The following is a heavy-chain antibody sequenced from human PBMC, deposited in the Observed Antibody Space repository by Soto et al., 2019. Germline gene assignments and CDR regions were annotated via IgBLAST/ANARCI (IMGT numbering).Heavy chain of an antibody. CDR1: GFTFSSYA. V-gene: IGHV3-30-3*01. Sequence: PGGSLRLSCAASGFTFSSYAMHWVRQAPGKGLEWVAVISYDGSNKYYADSVKGRFTISRDNSKNTLYLQMNSLRAEDTAVYYCARVRSGWYEEVYYYGMDVWGQGTTVTVSS. J-gene: IGHJ6*02. D-gene: IGHD6-19*01. CDR2: ISYDGSNK. CDR3: ARVRSGWYEEVYYYGMDV.